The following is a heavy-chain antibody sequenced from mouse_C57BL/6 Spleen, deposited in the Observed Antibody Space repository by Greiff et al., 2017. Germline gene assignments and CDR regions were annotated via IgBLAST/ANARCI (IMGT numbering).Heavy chain of an antibody. Sequence: EVQRVESGGGLVQPKGSLKLSCAASGFSFNTYAMNWVRQAPGKGLEWVARIRSKSNNYATYYADSVKDRFTISRDDSESMLYLQMNNLKTEDTAMYYCVSITGAMDYWGQGTSVTVSS. D-gene: IGHD1-2*01. V-gene: IGHV10-1*01. J-gene: IGHJ4*01. CDR2: IRSKSNNYAT. CDR3: VSITGAMDY. CDR1: GFSFNTYA.